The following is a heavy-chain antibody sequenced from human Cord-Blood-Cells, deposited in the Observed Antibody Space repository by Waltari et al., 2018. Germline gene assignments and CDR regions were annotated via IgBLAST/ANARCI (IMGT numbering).Heavy chain of an antibody. CDR3: ARSGYDILTGYYDAFDI. CDR1: GGSISSGSYY. Sequence: VQLQESGPGLVKPSQTLSLTCTVSGGSISSGSYYWSWIRQPAGKGLEWIGYIYTSGSTNCNPSPNSRVTISVETSKNQFSLKLSSVTAADTAVYYCARSGYDILTGYYDAFDIWGQGTMVTVSS. V-gene: IGHV4-61*09. D-gene: IGHD3-9*01. J-gene: IGHJ3*02. CDR2: IYTSGST.